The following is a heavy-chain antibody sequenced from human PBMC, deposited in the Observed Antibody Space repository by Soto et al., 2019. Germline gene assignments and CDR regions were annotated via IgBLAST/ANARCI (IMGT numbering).Heavy chain of an antibody. D-gene: IGHD5-18*01. V-gene: IGHV4-39*01. J-gene: IGHJ4*02. CDR3: ARRPREDTAMDGFDY. CDR1: GGSISSSSYY. Sequence: SETLSLTCTVSGGSISSSSYYWGWIRQPPGKGLEWIGSIYYSGSTYYNPSLKSRVTISVDTSKNQFSLKLSSVTAADTAVYYCARRPREDTAMDGFDYWGQGTLVTVSS. CDR2: IYYSGST.